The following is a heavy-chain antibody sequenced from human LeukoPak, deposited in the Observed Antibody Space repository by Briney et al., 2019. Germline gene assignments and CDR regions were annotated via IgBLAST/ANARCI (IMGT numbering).Heavy chain of an antibody. CDR1: GYAFTSYG. CDR2: ISAYNGNT. J-gene: IGHJ4*02. Sequence: ASVKVSCKASGYAFTSYGTSWVRQAPGQGLEWMGWISAYNGNTNYAQKLQGRVTMTTDTSTSTAYMELRSLRSDDTAVYYCARDGVITMVRGVIPLIDYWGQGTLVTVSS. V-gene: IGHV1-18*04. CDR3: ARDGVITMVRGVIPLIDY. D-gene: IGHD3-10*01.